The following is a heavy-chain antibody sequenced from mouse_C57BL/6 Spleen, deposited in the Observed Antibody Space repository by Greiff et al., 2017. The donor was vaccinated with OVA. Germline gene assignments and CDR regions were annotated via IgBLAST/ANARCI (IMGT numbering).Heavy chain of an antibody. CDR1: GYAFTNYL. CDR3: ARSLYYDYDEGFAY. Sequence: QVQLKQSGAELVRPGTSVKVSCKASGYAFTNYLIEWVKQRPGQGLEWIGVINPGSGGTNYNEKFKGKATLTADKTSSTAYMQLSSLTSEDSAVYFCARSLYYDYDEGFAYWGQGTLVTVSA. J-gene: IGHJ3*01. D-gene: IGHD2-4*01. CDR2: INPGSGGT. V-gene: IGHV1-54*01.